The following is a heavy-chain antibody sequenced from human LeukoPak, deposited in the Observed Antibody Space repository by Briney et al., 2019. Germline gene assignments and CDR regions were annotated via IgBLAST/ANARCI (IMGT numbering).Heavy chain of an antibody. CDR1: GYTFTGYY. Sequence: GASVKVSCKASGYTFTGYYMHWVRQAPAQGLEWMGWINPNSGGTNYAQKFQGRVTMTRDTSISTAYMELSRLRSDDTAVYYCARVDIVLMVYSYYFDYWGQGTLVTVSS. D-gene: IGHD2-8*01. CDR2: INPNSGGT. V-gene: IGHV1-2*02. J-gene: IGHJ4*02. CDR3: ARVDIVLMVYSYYFDY.